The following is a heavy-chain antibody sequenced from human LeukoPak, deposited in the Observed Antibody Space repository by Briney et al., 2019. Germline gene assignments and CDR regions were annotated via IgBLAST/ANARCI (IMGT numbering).Heavy chain of an antibody. CDR3: AREGYSAERSFDY. CDR2: INRSGST. D-gene: IGHD5-12*01. Sequence: SETLSPTCAVYGGSFSGYYWSWIRQPPGKGLEWIGEINRSGSTNYNPSLKSRVTISVDTSKNQFSLKLSSVTAADTAVYYCAREGYSAERSFDYWGQGTLVTVSS. CDR1: GGSFSGYY. V-gene: IGHV4-34*01. J-gene: IGHJ4*02.